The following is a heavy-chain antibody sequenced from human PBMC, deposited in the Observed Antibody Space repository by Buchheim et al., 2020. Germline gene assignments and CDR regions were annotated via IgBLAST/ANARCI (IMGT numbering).Heavy chain of an antibody. CDR1: GFTFSSYA. CDR3: ARVKEGDFWSGYYRYYYYYMDV. J-gene: IGHJ6*03. Sequence: EVQVLESGGGLVQPGGSLRLSCAASGFTFSSYAMSWVRQAPGKGLEWVSGISGSGDNTYYANSVKGRFTISRDNSKNTLYLQMNSLRAEDTAVYFCARVKEGDFWSGYYRYYYYYMDVWGKGTT. V-gene: IGHV3-23*01. D-gene: IGHD3-3*01. CDR2: ISGSGDNT.